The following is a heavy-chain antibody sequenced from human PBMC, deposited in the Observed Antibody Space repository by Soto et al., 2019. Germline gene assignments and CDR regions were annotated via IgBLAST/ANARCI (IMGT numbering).Heavy chain of an antibody. CDR1: GGSISSGGYY. J-gene: IGHJ6*01. D-gene: IGHD3-16*01. CDR2: IYYSGST. V-gene: IGHV4-31*03. Sequence: PSETLSLTCTVSGGSISSGGYYWSWIRQHPGKGLEWIGYIYYSGSTYYNPSLKSRVTISVDTSKNQFSLKLSSVTAADTAVYYCARDRWGGGSSYYGMDVWGQGTTVTVSS. CDR3: ARDRWGGGSSYYGMDV.